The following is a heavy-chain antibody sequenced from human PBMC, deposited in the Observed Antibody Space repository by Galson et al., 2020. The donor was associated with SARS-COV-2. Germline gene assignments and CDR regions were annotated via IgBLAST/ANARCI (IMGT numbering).Heavy chain of an antibody. Sequence: GGSLRLSCAASGFTFSTSIMPWARRAPGKGLEWVSGMSYDGFSRYYANSVKARFTIPRDESSATVFLQMNSLTIEDTAVYYCAKEGYSSGRAPAFDIWGQGTMVTVSS. J-gene: IGHJ3*02. CDR1: GFTFSTSI. CDR2: MSYDGFSR. D-gene: IGHD6-19*01. V-gene: IGHV3-30-3*01. CDR3: AKEGYSSGRAPAFDI.